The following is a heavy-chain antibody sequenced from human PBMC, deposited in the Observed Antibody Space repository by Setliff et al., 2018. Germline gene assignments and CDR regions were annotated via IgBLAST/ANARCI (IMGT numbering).Heavy chain of an antibody. CDR3: ARNYYDSGDHLPFYYYYMDA. J-gene: IGHJ6*03. V-gene: IGHV3-7*01. CDR2: INEDGSAQ. CDR1: GFTFSSFW. D-gene: IGHD3-22*01. Sequence: GGSLRLSCAASGFTFSSFWMSWVRQAPGKGLEWVANINEDGSAQFYVDSVLGRFTISRDNAKSSLYLQVDSLRAEDTAVYYCARNYYDSGDHLPFYYYYMDAWGKGTTVTVSS.